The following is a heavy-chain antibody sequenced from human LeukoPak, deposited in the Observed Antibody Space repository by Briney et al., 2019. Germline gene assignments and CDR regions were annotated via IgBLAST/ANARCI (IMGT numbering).Heavy chain of an antibody. CDR3: ARERGDGYNWVFGRHYFDY. CDR2: IYYSGST. CDR1: GGSISSSSYY. D-gene: IGHD5-24*01. V-gene: IGHV4-39*07. Sequence: PSETLSLTCTVSGGSISSSSYYWGWIRQPPEKGLEWIGSIYYSGSTYYNPSLKSRVTISVDTSKNQFSLKLSSVTAADTAVYYCARERGDGYNWVFGRHYFDYWGQGTLVTVSS. J-gene: IGHJ4*02.